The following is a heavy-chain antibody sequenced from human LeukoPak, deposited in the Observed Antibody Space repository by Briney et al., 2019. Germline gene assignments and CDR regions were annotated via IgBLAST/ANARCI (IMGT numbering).Heavy chain of an antibody. V-gene: IGHV4-61*01. CDR2: IYYSGST. Sequence: SETLSLTCTVSGATVSGAPISRYYWSWIRQAPMKGLEWIGQIYYSGSTNYNPSLQSRVSMSIDTSKRQFSLRLTSVTAADTAVYYCARCAAMDDDFFDYWGQGILVTVSS. J-gene: IGHJ4*02. D-gene: IGHD5-18*01. CDR3: ARCAAMDDDFFDY. CDR1: GATVSGAPISRYY.